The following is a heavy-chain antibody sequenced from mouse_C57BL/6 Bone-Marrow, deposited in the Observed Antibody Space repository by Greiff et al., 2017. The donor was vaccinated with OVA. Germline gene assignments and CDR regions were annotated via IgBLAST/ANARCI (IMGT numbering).Heavy chain of an antibody. CDR3: ARLYDGYYVDY. CDR2: ISSGSSTI. D-gene: IGHD2-3*01. V-gene: IGHV5-17*01. Sequence: EVKVVESGGGLVKPGGSLKLSCAASGFTFSDYGMHWVRQAPEKGLEWVAYISSGSSTIYYADTVKGRFTISRDNAKNTLFLQMTSLRSEDTAMYYCARLYDGYYVDYWGQGTTLTVSS. CDR1: GFTFSDYG. J-gene: IGHJ2*01.